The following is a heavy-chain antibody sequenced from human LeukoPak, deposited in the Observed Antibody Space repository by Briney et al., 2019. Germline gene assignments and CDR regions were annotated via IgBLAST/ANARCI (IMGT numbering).Heavy chain of an antibody. V-gene: IGHV4-39*01. CDR3: ARFNYYDTDGYFDY. Sequence: PSETLSLTCTVSGGSVSSTTYYWVWIRQPPGKGLEWIGSIYYGGSTYYNPSLRSRVTISVDTSKNQFSLNLTSVTAADTAVFYCARFNYYDTDGYFDYWGQGTLVTVSS. J-gene: IGHJ4*02. CDR2: IYYGGST. D-gene: IGHD3-22*01. CDR1: GGSVSSTTYY.